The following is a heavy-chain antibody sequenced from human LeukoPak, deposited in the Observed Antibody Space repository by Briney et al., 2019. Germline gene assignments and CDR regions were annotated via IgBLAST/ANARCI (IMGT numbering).Heavy chain of an antibody. D-gene: IGHD3-3*01. J-gene: IGHJ4*02. CDR3: AKDRDPYDFWSGYSSPSPESY. CDR1: GFTFSSYG. Sequence: HPGRSLRLSCAASGFTFSSYGMPWVRQAPGKGLEWVAVISYDGSNKYYADSVKGRFTISRDNSKNTLYLQMNSLRAEDTAVYYCAKDRDPYDFWSGYSSPSPESYWGQGTLVTVSS. CDR2: ISYDGSNK. V-gene: IGHV3-30*18.